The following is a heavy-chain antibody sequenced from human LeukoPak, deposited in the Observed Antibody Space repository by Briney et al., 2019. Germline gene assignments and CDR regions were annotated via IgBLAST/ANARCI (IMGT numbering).Heavy chain of an antibody. J-gene: IGHJ4*02. CDR3: ASDPPYTSSSAW. CDR1: GFTFTSTA. V-gene: IGHV1-58*01. CDR2: ILVGSGNT. D-gene: IGHD2-2*01. Sequence: ASVTVSCKASGFTFTSTAVQWVRQARGQRLEWMGWILVGSGNTNYAQMFQERVTLTWDVSTSTAYMVLSSLRSEDTAIYYCASDPPYTSSSAWWGQGTLVTVSS.